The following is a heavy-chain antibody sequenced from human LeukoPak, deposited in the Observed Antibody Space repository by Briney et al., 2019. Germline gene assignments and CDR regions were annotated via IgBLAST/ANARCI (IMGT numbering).Heavy chain of an antibody. D-gene: IGHD1/OR15-1a*01. Sequence: GSSLRLSCAASGFILSNHWVTWVRQAPGKGPEWVANVNKDGSEKYYVDSVKGRFTTSRDTAKNSLYLQMNNLRAEDTALYYCARNSDMDVWGQGTTVIVSS. V-gene: IGHV3-7*03. CDR3: ARNSDMDV. CDR2: VNKDGSEK. CDR1: GFILSNHW. J-gene: IGHJ6*02.